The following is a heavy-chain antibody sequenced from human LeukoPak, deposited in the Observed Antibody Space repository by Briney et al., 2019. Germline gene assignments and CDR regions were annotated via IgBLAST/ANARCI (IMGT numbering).Heavy chain of an antibody. Sequence: GGSLRLSCAASGLTVSSNYMSWVRQAPGKGLEWVSVIYSGGSTYYADSVKGRFTISRDNSKNTLYLQMNSLRAEDTAVYYCARGLGYCSGGSCYRGFDIWGQGTMVTVSS. V-gene: IGHV3-66*02. CDR1: GLTVSSNY. CDR2: IYSGGST. D-gene: IGHD2-15*01. J-gene: IGHJ3*02. CDR3: ARGLGYCSGGSCYRGFDI.